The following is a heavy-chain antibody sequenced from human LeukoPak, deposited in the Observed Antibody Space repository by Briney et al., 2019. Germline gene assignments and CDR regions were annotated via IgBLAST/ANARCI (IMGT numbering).Heavy chain of an antibody. V-gene: IGHV1-69*13. J-gene: IGHJ6*03. CDR1: GCTFSSYA. CDR3: AGKSPARRVDYYYYYMDV. Sequence: ASVKVSCKASGCTFSSYAISWVRQAPGQGLEWMGGIIPIFGTANYAQKFQGRVTITADESTSTAYMELSSLRSEDTAVYYCAGKSPARRVDYYYYYMDVWGKGTTVTVSS. D-gene: IGHD2-15*01. CDR2: IIPIFGTA.